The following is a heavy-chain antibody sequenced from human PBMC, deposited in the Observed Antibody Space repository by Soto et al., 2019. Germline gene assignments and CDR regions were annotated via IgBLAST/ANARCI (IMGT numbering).Heavy chain of an antibody. CDR3: AKMLSFVGGVMIRDFDY. V-gene: IGHV3-23*01. D-gene: IGHD3-16*01. CDR1: GFTFSIYA. J-gene: IGHJ4*02. Sequence: PGGSLRLSCAASGFTFSIYAMSWVRQAPGKGLEWVSTISDRGGITYYADSVQGRFTISRDNSKNTLYLQMNGLRAEDTAIYYCAKMLSFVGGVMIRDFDYWGQGTLVTVSS. CDR2: ISDRGGIT.